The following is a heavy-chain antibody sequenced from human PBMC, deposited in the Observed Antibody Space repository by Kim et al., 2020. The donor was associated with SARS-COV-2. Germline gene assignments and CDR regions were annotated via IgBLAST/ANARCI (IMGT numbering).Heavy chain of an antibody. CDR2: IYYSGST. J-gene: IGHJ5*02. Sequence: SETLSLTCTVSGGSISSSSYYWGWIRQPPGKGLEWIGSIYYSGSTYYNPSLKSRVTISVDTSKNQFSLKLSSVTAADTAVYYCARDYDILTGYSVRWFDPWGQGTLVTVSS. V-gene: IGHV4-39*07. CDR1: GGSISSSSYY. D-gene: IGHD3-9*01. CDR3: ARDYDILTGYSVRWFDP.